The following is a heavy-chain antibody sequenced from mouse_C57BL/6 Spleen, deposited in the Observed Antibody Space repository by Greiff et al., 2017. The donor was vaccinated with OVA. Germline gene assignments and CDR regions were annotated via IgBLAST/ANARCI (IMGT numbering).Heavy chain of an antibody. CDR3: ARRGVYYGSSYWYFDV. D-gene: IGHD1-1*01. CDR2: ILPGSGST. CDR1: GYTFTGYW. J-gene: IGHJ1*03. V-gene: IGHV1-9*01. Sequence: VQLQQSGAELMKPGASVKLSCKATGYTFTGYWIEWVKQRPGHGLEWIGEILPGSGSTNYNEKFKGKATFTADTSSNTAYMQLSSLTTEDSAIYYCARRGVYYGSSYWYFDVWGTGTTVTVSS.